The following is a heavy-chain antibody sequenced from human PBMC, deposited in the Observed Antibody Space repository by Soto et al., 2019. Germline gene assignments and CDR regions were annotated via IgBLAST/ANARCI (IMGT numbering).Heavy chain of an antibody. D-gene: IGHD2-8*01. CDR3: AGGVRHCTNGVCYKYYFDY. V-gene: IGHV3-11*06. J-gene: IGHJ4*02. Sequence: GGSLRLSCAASGFTFSYYYMSWIRQAPGKGLEWVSYISSSSSYTNYADSVKGRFTISRDDAKNSLYLQMNSLRAEDTAVYYCAGGVRHCTNGVCYKYYFDYWGQGILVTVSS. CDR2: ISSSSSYT. CDR1: GFTFSYYY.